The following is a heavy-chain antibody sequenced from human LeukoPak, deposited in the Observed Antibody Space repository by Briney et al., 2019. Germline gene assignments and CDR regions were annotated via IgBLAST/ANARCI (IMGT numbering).Heavy chain of an antibody. CDR3: ARDPRDSSGHYSYYYYYMDV. Sequence: GGSLRLSCAASGFSLSSYAMSWVRQAPGKGLEWVSAISSTDAGTYHADSVRGRFTISRDSSKNTLYLQMNSLRAEDTAVYYCARDPRDSSGHYSYYYYYMDVWGKGTTVTVSS. D-gene: IGHD3-22*01. J-gene: IGHJ6*03. CDR1: GFSLSSYA. CDR2: ISSTDAGT. V-gene: IGHV3-23*01.